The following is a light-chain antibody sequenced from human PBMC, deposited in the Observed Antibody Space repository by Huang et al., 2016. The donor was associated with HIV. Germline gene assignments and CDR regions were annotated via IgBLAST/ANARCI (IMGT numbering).Light chain of an antibody. J-gene: IGKJ1*01. Sequence: EIVLTQSPGTLSLSPGERATLSCRASQGVSSSYLAWYQQKPGQAPRLLIYGASSRATGIPDRCRGSGSGTDFTLTIRRLEPEDFAVYYCQQDGSSPQTFGQGTKVEIK. V-gene: IGKV3-20*01. CDR3: QQDGSSPQT. CDR1: QGVSSSY. CDR2: GAS.